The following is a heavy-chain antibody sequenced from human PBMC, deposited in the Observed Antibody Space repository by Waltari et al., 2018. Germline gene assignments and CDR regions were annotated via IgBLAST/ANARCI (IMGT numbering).Heavy chain of an antibody. CDR1: GGSFSGYY. J-gene: IGHJ6*02. Sequence: QVQLQQWGAGLLKPSETLSLTCAVYGGSFSGYYWSWIRQPPGKGLEWIGEINHSGSTNYNPSLTSRVTISVEPSKNQFSLKLSSVTAADTAVYYCARGHYDSSSYSPYYYYYGMDVWGQGTTVTVSS. D-gene: IGHD3-22*01. V-gene: IGHV4-34*01. CDR3: ARGHYDSSSYSPYYYYYGMDV. CDR2: INHSGST.